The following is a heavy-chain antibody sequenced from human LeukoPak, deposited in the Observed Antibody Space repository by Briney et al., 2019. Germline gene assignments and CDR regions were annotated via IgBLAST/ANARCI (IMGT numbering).Heavy chain of an antibody. CDR1: GGTFSSYA. V-gene: IGHV1-69*13. CDR2: IIPIFGTA. Sequence: SVKVSCKASGGTFSSYAISWVRQAPGQGLEWMGGIIPIFGTANYAQKFQGRVTTTADESTSTAYMELSSLRSEDTAVYYCARDLDGSGTSYGMDVWGQGTTVTVSS. J-gene: IGHJ6*02. CDR3: ARDLDGSGTSYGMDV. D-gene: IGHD3-10*01.